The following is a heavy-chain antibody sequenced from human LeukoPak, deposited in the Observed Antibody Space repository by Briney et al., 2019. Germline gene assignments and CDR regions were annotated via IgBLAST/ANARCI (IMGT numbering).Heavy chain of an antibody. V-gene: IGHV4-59*08. D-gene: IGHD3-16*01. Sequence: SETLSLTCIVSGGSINYYYWSWIRQPPGKGLEWIGYIYYSGSTNYNPSLRSRVAMSVDTSKNHSSLELSSVTAADTAVYYCARLGSYFDYWGQGALVTVSS. CDR3: ARLGSYFDY. CDR2: IYYSGST. CDR1: GGSINYYY. J-gene: IGHJ4*02.